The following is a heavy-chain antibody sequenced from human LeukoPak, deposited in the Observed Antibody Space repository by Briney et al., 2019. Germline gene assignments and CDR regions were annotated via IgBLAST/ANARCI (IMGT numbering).Heavy chain of an antibody. V-gene: IGHV1-18*01. D-gene: IGHD6-6*01. CDR3: ARGFKLVGINWFDP. CDR2: ISAYNGNT. Sequence: ASVKVSCKASGYTCTSYGISWGRQAPGQGLEWMGWISAYNGNTNYAQKPQSRVTMTTDTSTSTAYMELRSLRSDDTAVYYCARGFKLVGINWFDPWGQGTLVTVSS. J-gene: IGHJ5*02. CDR1: GYTCTSYG.